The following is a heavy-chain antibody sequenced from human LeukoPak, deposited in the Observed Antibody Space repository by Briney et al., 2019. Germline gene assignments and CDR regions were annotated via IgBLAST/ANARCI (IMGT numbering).Heavy chain of an antibody. D-gene: IGHD3-22*01. V-gene: IGHV1-18*01. CDR3: ARDSLTMIVVVIDDAFDI. Sequence: ASVKVSCKASGYTFTSYGISWVRQAPGQGLEWMGWISAYNGNTNYAQKLQGRVTMTTDTSTSTAYMELRSLRSDDTAVYYCARDSLTMIVVVIDDAFDIWGQGTMVTVSS. CDR1: GYTFTSYG. CDR2: ISAYNGNT. J-gene: IGHJ3*02.